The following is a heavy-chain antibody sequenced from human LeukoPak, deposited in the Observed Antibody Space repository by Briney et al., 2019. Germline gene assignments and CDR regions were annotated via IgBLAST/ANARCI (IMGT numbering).Heavy chain of an antibody. CDR3: ARDCSSTSCYFLDY. CDR2: ISSSSSTI. J-gene: IGHJ4*02. V-gene: IGHV3-48*01. Sequence: PGGSLRLSCAASGFTFSSYSMNWVRQAPGKGLEWVSYISSSSSTIYCADSVKGRFTISRDNAKNSLYLQMNSLRAEDTAVYYCARDCSSTSCYFLDYWGQGTLVTVSS. D-gene: IGHD2-2*01. CDR1: GFTFSSYS.